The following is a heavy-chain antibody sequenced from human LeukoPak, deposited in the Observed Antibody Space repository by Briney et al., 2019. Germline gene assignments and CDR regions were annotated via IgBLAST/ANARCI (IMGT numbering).Heavy chain of an antibody. CDR2: IRQDGDTK. J-gene: IGHJ4*02. CDR3: ARSLPYGTTWYGRSDF. CDR1: GFTFSRNA. Sequence: GGSLRLSCAASGFTFSRNAMHWVRQAPGKGLEWVANIRQDGDTKYYVDSVKGRFTISRDNAMNSLYLQMNSLRAEDTAIYYCARSLPYGTTWYGRSDFWGQGTLVTVSS. D-gene: IGHD6-13*01. V-gene: IGHV3-7*03.